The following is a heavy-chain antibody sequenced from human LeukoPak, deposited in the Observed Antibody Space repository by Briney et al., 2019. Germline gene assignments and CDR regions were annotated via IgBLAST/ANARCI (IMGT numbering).Heavy chain of an antibody. CDR1: GNYW. CDR2: INSDGSWT. V-gene: IGHV3-74*01. D-gene: IGHD2-2*01. Sequence: GSLRLSCAASGNYWMHWVRQAPGKGLVWVSHINSDGSWTGYADSVKGRFTISKDNAKNTVYLQMNNLRAGDTAVYYCVSFYETYWGRGTLVTVSS. J-gene: IGHJ4*02. CDR3: VSFYETY.